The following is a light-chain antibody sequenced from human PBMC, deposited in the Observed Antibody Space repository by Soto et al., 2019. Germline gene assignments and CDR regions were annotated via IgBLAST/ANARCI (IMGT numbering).Light chain of an antibody. J-gene: IGLJ3*02. CDR2: DNN. Sequence: QSVLTQSPSVSAAPGQKVTISCSGSSSNIGNNYVSWYQQLPGTAPKLLIYDNNKRPSGIPDRFSGSKSGTSGTLDITGPQTGDEADYYCATWDGRLPGEVFGGGTKLNVL. V-gene: IGLV1-51*01. CDR3: ATWDGRLPGEV. CDR1: SSNIGNNY.